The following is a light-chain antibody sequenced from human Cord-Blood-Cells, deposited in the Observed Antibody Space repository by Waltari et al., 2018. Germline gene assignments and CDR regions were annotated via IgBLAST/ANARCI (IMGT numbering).Light chain of an antibody. J-gene: IGLJ3*02. CDR2: GKN. CDR1: SLRSYD. V-gene: IGLV3-19*01. CDR3: NSRDSSGNHLV. Sequence: SSELTQDPAVSVALGQTVRITCPGDSLRSYDASWYQQKPGQAPVLVIYGKNNRPSGIPDRFSGSSSGNTASLTITGAQAEDEADYYCNSRDSSGNHLVFGGGTKLTVL.